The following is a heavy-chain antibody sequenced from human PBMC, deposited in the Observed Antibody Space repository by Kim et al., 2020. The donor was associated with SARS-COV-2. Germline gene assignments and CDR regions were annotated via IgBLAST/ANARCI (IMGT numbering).Heavy chain of an antibody. Sequence: GGSLRLSCAASGFTFSSWMHWVRQAPGKGLVWVSHINNDGSKTNYADSVKGRFTISRDNAKNTLYLQMNSLRAEDTAVYYCARDRQYSQDYWGQGTLVTVSS. CDR1: GFTFSSW. CDR3: ARDRQYSQDY. D-gene: IGHD5-18*01. CDR2: INNDGSKT. V-gene: IGHV3-74*01. J-gene: IGHJ4*02.